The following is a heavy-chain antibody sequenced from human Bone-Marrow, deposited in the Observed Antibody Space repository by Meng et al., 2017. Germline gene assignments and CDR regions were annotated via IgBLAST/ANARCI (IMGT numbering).Heavy chain of an antibody. J-gene: IGHJ4*02. CDR2: INHSGST. V-gene: IGHV4-34*01. CDR3: ARGELAGTDY. CDR1: GGSFSGYY. Sequence: QVQLQQWGPGLLKPSATLSLTCAVFGGSFSGYYWSWIPQPPGKGLEWIGEINHSGSTNYNPSLKSRVTISVDTSKNQFSLKLSSVTAADTAVYYCARGELAGTDYWGQGTLVTVSS. D-gene: IGHD6-19*01.